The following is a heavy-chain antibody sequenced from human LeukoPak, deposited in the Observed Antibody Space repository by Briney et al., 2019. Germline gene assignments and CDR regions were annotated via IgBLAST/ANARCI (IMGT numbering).Heavy chain of an antibody. CDR2: IYYSGST. D-gene: IGHD4-23*01. J-gene: IGHJ3*02. CDR3: ARGYGGPGGFDI. Sequence: PSETLSLTCTVSGGSLRNYYWSWIRQSPGKELEWVGFIYYSGSTNYNPSLKSPVTISLDTSKNQFSLKLNPVTAADTAVYYCARGYGGPGGFDIWGQGTMVTVSS. V-gene: IGHV4-59*01. CDR1: GGSLRNYY.